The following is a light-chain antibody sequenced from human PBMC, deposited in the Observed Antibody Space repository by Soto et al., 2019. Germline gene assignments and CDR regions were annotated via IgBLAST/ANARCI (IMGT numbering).Light chain of an antibody. CDR3: QQRTNWS. CDR1: QSIGSS. J-gene: IGKJ5*01. Sequence: EIVLTQSPATLSLSLGERATLSCRASQSIGSSLAWYQQKPGHAPRLLIYDASNRATDIPARFSGRGSGTDFTLTISSLEPEDSAVYYCQQRTNWSFGQGTRLEIK. V-gene: IGKV3-11*01. CDR2: DAS.